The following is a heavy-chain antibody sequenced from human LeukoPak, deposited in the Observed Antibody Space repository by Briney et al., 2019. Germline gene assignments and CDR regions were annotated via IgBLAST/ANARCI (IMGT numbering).Heavy chain of an antibody. CDR2: IYHSGST. V-gene: IGHV4-38-2*02. J-gene: IGHJ4*02. CDR3: ARGIVGANYYFDY. CDR1: GYSISSGYY. Sequence: PSETLSVTCTVSGYSISSGYYWGWIRQPPGKGLEWIGSIYHSGSTYYNPSLKSRVTISVDTSKNQFSLKLSSVTAADTAVYYCARGIVGANYYFDYWGQGTLVTVSS. D-gene: IGHD1-26*01.